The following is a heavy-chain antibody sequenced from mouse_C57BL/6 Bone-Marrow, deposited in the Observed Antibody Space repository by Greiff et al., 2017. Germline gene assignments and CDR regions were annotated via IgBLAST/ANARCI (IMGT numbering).Heavy chain of an antibody. D-gene: IGHD3-2*02. CDR2: IDPENGDT. V-gene: IGHV14-4*01. Sequence: VQLQQSGAELVRPGASVKLSCTASGFNFKDDYMHWVKQRPEQGLEWIGWIDPENGDTEYASKFQGKATITEDTSSNTAYLQLSSLKSEDTAVCYCTAAGRGYFDVWGTGTTVTVSS. CDR1: GFNFKDDY. J-gene: IGHJ1*03. CDR3: TAAGRGYFDV.